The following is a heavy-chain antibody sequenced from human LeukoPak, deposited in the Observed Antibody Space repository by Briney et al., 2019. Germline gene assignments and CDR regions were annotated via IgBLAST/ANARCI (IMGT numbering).Heavy chain of an antibody. CDR2: ISGSGSST. Sequence: GGSLRLSCAASGFTFSSYAMSWVRQAPGKGLEWVSAISGSGSSTYYADSVKGRFTISRDNSKNTLYLQMNSLRAEDTAVYYCAKVGGGSSWYYGMDVWGQGTTVTVSS. J-gene: IGHJ6*02. D-gene: IGHD6-13*01. CDR3: AKVGGGSSWYYGMDV. CDR1: GFTFSSYA. V-gene: IGHV3-23*01.